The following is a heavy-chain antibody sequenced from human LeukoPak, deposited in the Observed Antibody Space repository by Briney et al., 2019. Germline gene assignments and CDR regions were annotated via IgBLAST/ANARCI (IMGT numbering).Heavy chain of an antibody. D-gene: IGHD4-23*01. CDR2: IIPIFGTA. Sequence: ASVKVSCKVSGGTFSSYAISWVRQAPGQGLEWMGGIIPIFGTANYAQKFQGRVTITTDESTSTAYMELSSLRSEDTAVYYCARADYGGNSAGFDYWGQGTLVTVSS. J-gene: IGHJ4*02. CDR1: GGTFSSYA. V-gene: IGHV1-69*05. CDR3: ARADYGGNSAGFDY.